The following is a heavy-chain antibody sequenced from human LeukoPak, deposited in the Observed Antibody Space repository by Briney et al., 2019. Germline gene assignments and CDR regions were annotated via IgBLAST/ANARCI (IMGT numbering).Heavy chain of an antibody. V-gene: IGHV1-2*02. D-gene: IGHD3-10*01. CDR1: GYTFTGYY. CDR3: ARVNDYGSGSWGDY. J-gene: IGHJ4*02. Sequence: ASVTVSCKASGYTFTGYYIHWVRQAPGQGLEWMGWIEPDSGGTNYAQKFQGRVTMTRDTSITTAHMDLSRLRSDDTAVYYCARVNDYGSGSWGDYWGQGTLVTVSS. CDR2: IEPDSGGT.